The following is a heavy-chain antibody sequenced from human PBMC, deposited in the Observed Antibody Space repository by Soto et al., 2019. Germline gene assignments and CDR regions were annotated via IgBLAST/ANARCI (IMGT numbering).Heavy chain of an antibody. CDR3: VSQRTTVPTQACFDY. Sequence: QTLSGTCPVSGRSVTNSSYYWGWIRQSLGKGLEWIGSVYYRGRSYSKSSVKSRVTISVDTSKNRFSLSLNFVTASDTAVYFCVSQRTTVPTQACFDYWGPGALVTVYS. J-gene: IGHJ4*02. CDR1: GRSVTNSSYY. D-gene: IGHD4-17*01. CDR2: VYYRGRS. V-gene: IGHV4-39*01.